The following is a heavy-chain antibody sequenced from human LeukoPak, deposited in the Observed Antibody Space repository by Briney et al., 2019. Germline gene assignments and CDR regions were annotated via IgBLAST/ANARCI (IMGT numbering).Heavy chain of an antibody. Sequence: SVKVSCKASGGTFSSYAISWVRQAPGQGREWMGGIIPIFGTANYAQKFQGRVTITADESTSTAYRELSSLRSEDTAVYYCARVMVATLFYYCYYMDVWGKGTTVTISS. CDR1: GGTFSSYA. CDR3: ARVMVATLFYYCYYMDV. V-gene: IGHV1-69*13. D-gene: IGHD5-12*01. CDR2: IIPIFGTA. J-gene: IGHJ6*03.